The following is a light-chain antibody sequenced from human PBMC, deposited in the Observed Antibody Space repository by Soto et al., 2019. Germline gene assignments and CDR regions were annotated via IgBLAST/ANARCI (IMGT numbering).Light chain of an antibody. CDR2: DTS. CDR3: QQYNNWPPIT. Sequence: EIVMTQSPATLSVSPGERATLSCRASQSVSIKLAWYQQKPGQAPRLLIYDTSNRATGIPDRFSGSGSGTEFTLTISRLESEDFAVYYCQQYNNWPPITVGQGTRVDIK. J-gene: IGKJ5*01. CDR1: QSVSIK. V-gene: IGKV3-15*01.